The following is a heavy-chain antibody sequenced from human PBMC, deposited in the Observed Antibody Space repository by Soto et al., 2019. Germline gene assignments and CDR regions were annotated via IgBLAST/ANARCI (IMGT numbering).Heavy chain of an antibody. Sequence: QVQLVQSGAEVKKPESSVKVSCKAPGGTFSTYAIRWVRQAPGQGLEWMGGIIPMFGTANYAQRFQDRVTITADESTNTVYMELSSLRSEDTAVYCCARGIQLWLRRINNGYSGWGQGTLVTVSS. CDR1: GGTFSTYA. CDR3: ARGIQLWLRRINNGYSG. D-gene: IGHD5-18*01. CDR2: IIPMFGTA. V-gene: IGHV1-69*12. J-gene: IGHJ4*02.